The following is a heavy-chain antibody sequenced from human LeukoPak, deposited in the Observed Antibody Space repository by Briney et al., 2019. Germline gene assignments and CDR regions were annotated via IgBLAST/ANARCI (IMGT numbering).Heavy chain of an antibody. V-gene: IGHV1-18*01. CDR1: GYTFTSYG. CDR3: ARSLDYYYYMDV. Sequence: ASVKVSCKASGYTFTSYGISWVRQAPGQGIEWMGWISAYNGNTNYAQKLQGRVTMTTDTSTSTAYMELRSLRSDDTAAYYCARSLDYYYYMDVWGKGTTVTVSS. J-gene: IGHJ6*03. CDR2: ISAYNGNT.